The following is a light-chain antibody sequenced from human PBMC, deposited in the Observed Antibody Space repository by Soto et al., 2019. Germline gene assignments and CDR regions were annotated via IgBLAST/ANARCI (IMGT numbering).Light chain of an antibody. V-gene: IGKV3-20*01. CDR3: QQYDRSPRT. J-gene: IGKJ1*01. CDR2: GAS. Sequence: VLTQSPGTLSLSPGERATLSCRASQSVSSSYLAWFHQKPGQAPRLLIYGASRRATGIPDRFSGSGSGTDFTLTISRLEPGDFAVYYCQQYDRSPRTFGQGTKVEIK. CDR1: QSVSSSY.